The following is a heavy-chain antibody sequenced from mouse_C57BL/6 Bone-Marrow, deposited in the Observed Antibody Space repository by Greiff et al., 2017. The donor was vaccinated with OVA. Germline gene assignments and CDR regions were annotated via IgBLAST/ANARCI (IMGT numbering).Heavy chain of an antibody. D-gene: IGHD2-3*01. CDR2: ISNGGGST. J-gene: IGHJ3*01. V-gene: IGHV5-12*01. Sequence: EVKLMESGGGLVQPGGSLKLSCAASGFTFSDYYMYWVRQTPEKRLEWVAYISNGGGSTYYPDTVKGRFTISRDNAKNTLYLQMSRLKSEDTAMYCCARHFGYYVPFAYWGQGTLVTVSA. CDR1: GFTFSDYY. CDR3: ARHFGYYVPFAY.